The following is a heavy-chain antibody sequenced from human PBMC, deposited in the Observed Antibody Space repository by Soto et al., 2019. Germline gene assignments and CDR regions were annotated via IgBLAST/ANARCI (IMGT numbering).Heavy chain of an antibody. J-gene: IGHJ4*02. CDR2: VNSGSTTI. CDR3: AKEIFAAAYAATSAFDL. CDR1: GFTFSGHS. D-gene: IGHD2-8*01. V-gene: IGHV3-48*01. Sequence: GGSLRLSCAASGFTFSGHSMNWVRQAPGKGLEWVSYVNSGSTTIFHADSVKGRFTISRDNSNNSLYLHMNSLRAEDTALYFCAKEIFAAAYAATSAFDLWGQGTLVTVSS.